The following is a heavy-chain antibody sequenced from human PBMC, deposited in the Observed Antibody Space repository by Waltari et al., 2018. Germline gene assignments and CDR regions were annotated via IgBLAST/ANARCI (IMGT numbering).Heavy chain of an antibody. CDR1: GFTFRAYD. D-gene: IGHD2-21*02. CDR2: SRRKAYSFAT. J-gene: IGHJ4*02. V-gene: IGHV3-72*01. Sequence: EVELVESGGGLVQPGGSLRLSCAVSGFTFRAYDIDWVRQAPEKGLEWVGRSRRKAYSFATEYAASVRGRFTISRDDSENSVSLQMNGLISEDTAVYFCARDLDGDSNLDYWGQGTQVTVSS. CDR3: ARDLDGDSNLDY.